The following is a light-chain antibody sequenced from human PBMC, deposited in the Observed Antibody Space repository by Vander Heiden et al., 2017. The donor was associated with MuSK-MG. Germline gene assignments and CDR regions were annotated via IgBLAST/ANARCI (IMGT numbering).Light chain of an antibody. J-gene: IGKJ5*01. V-gene: IGKV1-16*02. CDR3: QRDHSYPIT. Sequence: DIQMTQSPSSLPASVGDRVTITCRASQGISNYLACFQQKPGKAPKSLIYGASSLQSGVPSKFSGSASATDFTLSISILHPEDLATYYCQRDHSYPITFGHGTRLEMK. CDR2: GAS. CDR1: QGISNY.